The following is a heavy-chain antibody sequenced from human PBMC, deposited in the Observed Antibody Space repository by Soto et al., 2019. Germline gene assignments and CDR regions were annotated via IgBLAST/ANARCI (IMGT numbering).Heavy chain of an antibody. CDR2: IIPILGIA. CDR1: GGTFSSYT. Sequence: QVQLVQSGAEVKKPGSSVKVSCKASGGTFSSYTISWVRQAPGQGLEWMGRIIPILGIANYAQKFQGRVTITADKSTSTAYMELSSLRSEDTAVYYCARGLWFGELYYFDYWGQGTLVTVSS. J-gene: IGHJ4*02. D-gene: IGHD3-10*01. V-gene: IGHV1-69*02. CDR3: ARGLWFGELYYFDY.